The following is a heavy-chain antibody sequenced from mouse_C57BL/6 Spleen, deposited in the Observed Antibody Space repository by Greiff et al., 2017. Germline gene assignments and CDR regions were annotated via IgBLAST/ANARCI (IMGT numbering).Heavy chain of an antibody. CDR2: ISSGSSTI. V-gene: IGHV5-17*01. D-gene: IGHD2-3*01. Sequence: EVQLVESGGGLVKPGGSLKLSCAASGFTFSDYGMHWVRQAPEKGLEWVAYISSGSSTIYYADTVQGRFTISRDNAKNTLFLQMTSLRSEDTAMYYCARGSDGYYVPLYAMDYWGQGTSVTVSS. CDR3: ARGSDGYYVPLYAMDY. J-gene: IGHJ4*01. CDR1: GFTFSDYG.